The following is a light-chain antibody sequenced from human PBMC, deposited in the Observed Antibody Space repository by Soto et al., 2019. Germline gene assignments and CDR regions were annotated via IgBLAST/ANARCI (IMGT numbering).Light chain of an antibody. Sequence: DIQLTQSPSFLSASVGDRVTITCRASQGISSYLAWYQQKPGKAPKLLIYAASTLQSGVPSRLSGSGSGTEFTLTISSMKPDDFATYYCQHYNSYWTFGHGTKVDIK. CDR3: QHYNSYWT. V-gene: IGKV1-9*01. CDR2: AAS. J-gene: IGKJ1*01. CDR1: QGISSY.